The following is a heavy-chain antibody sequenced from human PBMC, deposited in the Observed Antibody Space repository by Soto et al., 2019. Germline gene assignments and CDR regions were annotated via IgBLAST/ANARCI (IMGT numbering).Heavy chain of an antibody. Sequence: GGSLRLSCAASGFTFSSYWMHWVRQAPGKGLVWVSRFNSDGSSTSYADSVKGRFTISRDNAKNTLYLQMNSLRAEDTAVYYCARDRGARDYDILTGYYYYYYMDVWGKGTTVTVSS. CDR1: GFTFSSYW. CDR3: ARDRGARDYDILTGYYYYYYMDV. D-gene: IGHD3-9*01. V-gene: IGHV3-74*01. J-gene: IGHJ6*03. CDR2: FNSDGSST.